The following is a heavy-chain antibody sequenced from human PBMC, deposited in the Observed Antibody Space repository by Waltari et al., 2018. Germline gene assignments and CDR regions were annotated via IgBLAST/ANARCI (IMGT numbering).Heavy chain of an antibody. J-gene: IGHJ4*02. V-gene: IGHV3-23*01. CDR3: ASLEPYYDILTGYYGTGGY. D-gene: IGHD3-9*01. Sequence: EVQLLESGGGLVQPGGSLRLSCAASGFTFSSYAMAWVRQAPGKGLEWVSVISGTGSSTYYAGSVKGHFTISRDNAKNSLYLQMDSLRAEDTAVYYCASLEPYYDILTGYYGTGGYWGQGTLVTVSS. CDR1: GFTFSSYA. CDR2: ISGTGSST.